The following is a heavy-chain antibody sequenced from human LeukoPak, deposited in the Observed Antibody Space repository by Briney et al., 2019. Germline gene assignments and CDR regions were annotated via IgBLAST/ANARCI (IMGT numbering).Heavy chain of an antibody. J-gene: IGHJ6*03. CDR1: GFTFSSYG. V-gene: IGHV3-30*03. CDR3: ARAPMSCSGGYCYYYYMDV. Sequence: GGSLRLSCAASGFTFSSYGLHWVRQAPGKGLEWVAVISYDGSNKKYANSVKGRFTISRDNSKNTLFLQMNSLRAEDTAVYYCARAPMSCSGGYCYYYYMDVWGKGTTVTISS. D-gene: IGHD2-15*01. CDR2: ISYDGSNK.